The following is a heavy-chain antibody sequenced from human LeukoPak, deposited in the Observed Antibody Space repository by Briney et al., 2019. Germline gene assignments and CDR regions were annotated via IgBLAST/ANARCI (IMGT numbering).Heavy chain of an antibody. Sequence: SETLSLTCAVSGYSISNGYQWAWIRQPPGKTLDWIGSIYHSGSAHYNPSLKSRVTISVDTSNNHFSLRLSSVTAADTAVYYCARDPRWLTPDCTSTSCYENYFDPWGQGTLVTVSS. J-gene: IGHJ5*02. D-gene: IGHD2-2*01. CDR2: IYHSGSA. CDR1: GYSISNGYQ. V-gene: IGHV4-38-2*02. CDR3: ARDPRWLTPDCTSTSCYENYFDP.